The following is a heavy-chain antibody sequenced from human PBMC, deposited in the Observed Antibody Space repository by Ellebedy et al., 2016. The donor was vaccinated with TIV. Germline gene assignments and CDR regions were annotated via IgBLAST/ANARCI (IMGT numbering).Heavy chain of an antibody. CDR1: GFTFSPYA. D-gene: IGHD3-22*01. CDR2: VSDDGNDK. J-gene: IGHJ4*02. Sequence: GESLKISCAASGFTFSPYAMPWVRQAPGTGLEWVAVVSDDGNDKYYADSVKGRFTISRDNSKNTLFLQMNSLRAEDTAVYHCARDAGYESGGYIPGGARSDYWGQGTLVTVSS. CDR3: ARDAGYESGGYIPGGARSDY. V-gene: IGHV3-30-3*01.